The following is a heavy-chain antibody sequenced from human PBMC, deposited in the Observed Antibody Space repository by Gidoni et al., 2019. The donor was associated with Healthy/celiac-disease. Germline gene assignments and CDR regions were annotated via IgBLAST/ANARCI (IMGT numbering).Heavy chain of an antibody. CDR1: GHTFTTYD. V-gene: IGHV1-8*01. D-gene: IGHD6-13*01. J-gene: IGHJ4*02. Sequence: QVQLVQSGAEVKTPGASVKVSCKASGHTFTTYDINWVRQATGQGLEWMGWMNTNSGNTGYAKKFQGRVTMTRNTSISTADMELSSLRSEDTAVYYCARGRLGSSWYDTSDYWGQGTLVTVSS. CDR2: MNTNSGNT. CDR3: ARGRLGSSWYDTSDY.